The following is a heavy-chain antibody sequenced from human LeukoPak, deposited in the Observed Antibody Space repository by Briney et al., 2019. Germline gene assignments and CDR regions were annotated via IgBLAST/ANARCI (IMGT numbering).Heavy chain of an antibody. Sequence: GGSLRLSCAASGFTVSSNYMSWVRQAPGKGLEWVSVIYSGGSTYYADSVKGRFTISRDNSKNTLYLQMNNLRAEDTAVYYCARARNYYGSGSFDPWGQGTLVTVSS. CDR1: GFTVSSNY. D-gene: IGHD3-10*01. V-gene: IGHV3-66*02. CDR3: ARARNYYGSGSFDP. J-gene: IGHJ5*02. CDR2: IYSGGST.